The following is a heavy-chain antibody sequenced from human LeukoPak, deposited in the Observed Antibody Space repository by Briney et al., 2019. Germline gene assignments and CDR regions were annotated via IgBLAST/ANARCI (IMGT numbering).Heavy chain of an antibody. D-gene: IGHD3-22*01. Sequence: PSETLSLTCAVSGGSISSSDHYWSWLRQPPGKGLEWIGSIYYSGSTYFNPSLKSRVAISVDTAKNQFSLSLSSVTAADTAVYYCARHDSYTYDSAGWFDPWGQGTLVTVSS. J-gene: IGHJ5*02. V-gene: IGHV4-39*01. CDR1: GGSISSSDHY. CDR2: IYYSGST. CDR3: ARHDSYTYDSAGWFDP.